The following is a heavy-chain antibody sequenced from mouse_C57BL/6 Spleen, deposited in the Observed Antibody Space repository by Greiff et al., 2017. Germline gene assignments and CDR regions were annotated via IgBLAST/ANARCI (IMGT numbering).Heavy chain of an antibody. CDR2: INPNNGGT. CDR1: GYTFTDYY. J-gene: IGHJ4*01. D-gene: IGHD1-1*01. V-gene: IGHV1-26*01. CDR3: ARNGDYGSSYYAMDY. Sequence: VQLQQSGPELVKPGASVKISCKASGYTFTDYYMNWVKQSHGKSLEWIGDINPNNGGTSYNQKFKGKATLTVDKSSSTAYMELRSLTSEDSAVYYCARNGDYGSSYYAMDYWGQGTSVTVSS.